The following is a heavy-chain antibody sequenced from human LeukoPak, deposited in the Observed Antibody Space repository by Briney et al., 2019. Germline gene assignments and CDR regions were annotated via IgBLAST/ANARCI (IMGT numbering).Heavy chain of an antibody. D-gene: IGHD4-11*01. V-gene: IGHV3-33*01. Sequence: WRSLRLSCASSGCTFSSYGMHWVRQAPGKGLEWVAVIWYDGSNKYYADSVKGLFTISRDNSKNTLYLQMNSLRAEDTAVYYCARSDRDYSGYYYGMDDWGQGTTVTVSS. CDR1: GCTFSSYG. J-gene: IGHJ6*02. CDR3: ARSDRDYSGYYYGMDD. CDR2: IWYDGSNK.